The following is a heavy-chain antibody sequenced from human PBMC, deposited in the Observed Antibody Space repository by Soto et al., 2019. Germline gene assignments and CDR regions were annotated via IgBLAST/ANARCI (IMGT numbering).Heavy chain of an antibody. D-gene: IGHD1-26*01. CDR1: GYTFTSYY. CDR2: LNPSAGTT. CDR3: ARGDSTHRSGRTFDY. J-gene: IGHJ4*02. Sequence: QVQLVQSGAEVKKPGASVKVSCKASGYTFTSYYIHWVRQAPGQGLEWMGILNPSAGTTTYAQKLQGRVILTTDTSTSTAYMELSSLISEDTAVYYCARGDSTHRSGRTFDYWGQGTLVTVSS. V-gene: IGHV1-46*04.